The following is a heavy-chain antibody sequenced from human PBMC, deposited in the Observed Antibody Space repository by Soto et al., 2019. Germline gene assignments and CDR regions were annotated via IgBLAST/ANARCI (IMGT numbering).Heavy chain of an antibody. V-gene: IGHV3-48*01. CDR1: GFTFSSYS. CDR3: AGIHCSSTSCYDY. D-gene: IGHD2-2*01. Sequence: LSLTCAASGFTFSSYSMNWVRQAPGKGLEWVSYISSSSSTIYYADSVKGRFTISRDNAKNSLYLQMNSLRAEDTAVYYCAGIHCSSTSCYDYWGQGTLVTVSS. J-gene: IGHJ4*02. CDR2: ISSSSSTI.